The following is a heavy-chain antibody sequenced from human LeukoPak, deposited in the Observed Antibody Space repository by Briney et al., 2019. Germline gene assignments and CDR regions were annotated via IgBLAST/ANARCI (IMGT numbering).Heavy chain of an antibody. CDR2: IGSAGDT. Sequence: GGSLRLSCAASGFTFSSYDMHWVRQAPGKGLEWVSAIGSAGDTYYPGSVKGRFTISRENAKNSLYLQMNSLRAGDTAVYYCARGGSSGWRNWFDPWGQGTLVTVSS. V-gene: IGHV3-13*04. D-gene: IGHD6-19*01. J-gene: IGHJ5*02. CDR3: ARGGSSGWRNWFDP. CDR1: GFTFSSYD.